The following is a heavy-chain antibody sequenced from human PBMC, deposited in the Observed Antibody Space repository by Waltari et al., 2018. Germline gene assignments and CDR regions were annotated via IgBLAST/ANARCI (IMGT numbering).Heavy chain of an antibody. V-gene: IGHV3-48*04. CDR3: ARDVGYCSGGSCPAMDV. J-gene: IGHJ6*04. D-gene: IGHD2-15*01. Sequence: EVQLVESGGGLAQPGGSLSLSCAASGFTFRSYSLNWVRQAPGKGLEWLSYISGSSFTIYYADSVKGRFTISRDNAENSVYLQMNSLRAEDTAVYYCARDVGYCSGGSCPAMDVWGKGTTVTISS. CDR2: ISGSSFTI. CDR1: GFTFRSYS.